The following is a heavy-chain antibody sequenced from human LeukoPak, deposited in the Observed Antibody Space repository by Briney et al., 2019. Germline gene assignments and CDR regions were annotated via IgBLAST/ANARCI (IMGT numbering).Heavy chain of an antibody. CDR3: ASTYLNSGYEHTDY. CDR2: IYTSGST. Sequence: SETLSLTCTVSGGSISSYYWSWIRQPAGKGLEWIGRIYTSGSTNYNPSLKSRVTMSVDTSKNQFSLKLSSVTAADTAVYYCASTYLNSGYEHTDYWGQGTLVTVSS. D-gene: IGHD5-12*01. V-gene: IGHV4-4*07. CDR1: GGSISSYY. J-gene: IGHJ4*02.